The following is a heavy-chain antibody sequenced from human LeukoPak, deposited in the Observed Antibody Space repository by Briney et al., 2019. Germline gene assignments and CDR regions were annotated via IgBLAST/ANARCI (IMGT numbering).Heavy chain of an antibody. J-gene: IGHJ4*02. D-gene: IGHD6-13*01. CDR3: ARAYSLYSSKAERTGLSLDY. CDR1: GFTFSSYW. Sequence: GGSLRLSCAASGFTFSSYWMSWVRQAPGKGLEWVANIKQDGSEKYYVDSVKGRFTISRDNAKNSLYLQMNSLRAEDTAVYYCARAYSLYSSKAERTGLSLDYWGQGTLVTVSS. CDR2: IKQDGSEK. V-gene: IGHV3-7*01.